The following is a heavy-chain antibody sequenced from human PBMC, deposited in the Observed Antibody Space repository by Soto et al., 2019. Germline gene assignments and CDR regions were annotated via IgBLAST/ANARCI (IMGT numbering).Heavy chain of an antibody. Sequence: QVQLVESGGGVVQPGGSLRLSCAAPGFSLSDYAMHWVRQAPGKGLEWVASVSYDESNKYYTESVKGRFSISRDTSKNTLPLKSDTLRLNDTAVSYVARDGPLPYTSGWDFVTRGQWGQGRLVTAS. D-gene: IGHD6-19*01. CDR3: ARDGPLPYTSGWDFVTRGQ. J-gene: IGHJ4*02. CDR1: GFSLSDYA. CDR2: VSYDESNK. V-gene: IGHV3-30-3*01.